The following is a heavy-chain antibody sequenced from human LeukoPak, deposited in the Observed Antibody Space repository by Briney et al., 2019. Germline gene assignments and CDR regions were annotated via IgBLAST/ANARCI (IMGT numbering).Heavy chain of an antibody. J-gene: IGHJ4*02. Sequence: GMSLRLSCAASGFTFSSYTIHWVRQAPGKGLEWVAVISYDGSYKYYADSVKGRFTISRDNSKNTLYPQMNSLRGEDTAVYYCARDRSLGDYSSAWFDFDYWGQGTLVTVSS. V-gene: IGHV3-30*04. D-gene: IGHD6-19*01. CDR3: ARDRSLGDYSSAWFDFDY. CDR2: ISYDGSYK. CDR1: GFTFSSYT.